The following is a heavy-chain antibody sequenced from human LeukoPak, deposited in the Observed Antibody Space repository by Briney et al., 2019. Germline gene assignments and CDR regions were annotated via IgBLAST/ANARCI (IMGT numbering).Heavy chain of an antibody. V-gene: IGHV3-48*04. CDR3: AKVGDYYGSGKYSNFDY. Sequence: GGSLRLSCEGSGFTFSAYNMNWVRQAPGKGLESISYISSSSATIFYADSVKGRFTISRDSAKNTLYLQMSSLRAEDTAVYYCAKVGDYYGSGKYSNFDYWGQGTLVTVSS. D-gene: IGHD3-10*01. J-gene: IGHJ4*02. CDR1: GFTFSAYN. CDR2: ISSSSATI.